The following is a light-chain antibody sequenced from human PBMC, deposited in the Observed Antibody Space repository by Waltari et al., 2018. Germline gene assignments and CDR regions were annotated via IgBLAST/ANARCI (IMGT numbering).Light chain of an antibody. CDR1: QSLSNW. CDR3: QQYRNLWT. CDR2: KAS. V-gene: IGKV1-5*03. J-gene: IGKJ1*01. Sequence: DIQMTQSPSTLSASVGDRVTITCRDSQSLSNWLAWYQQKPGKAPKVLIYKASTLESGVPSRFSCSGSGTEFTLTISSLQPDDFATYYCQQYRNLWTFGQGTKVEIK.